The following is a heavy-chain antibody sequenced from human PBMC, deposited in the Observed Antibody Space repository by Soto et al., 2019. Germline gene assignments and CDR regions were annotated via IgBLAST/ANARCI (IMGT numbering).Heavy chain of an antibody. D-gene: IGHD3-22*01. Sequence: SLRLSCSASGFTFDDYAMHWFRQAPGKGLEWVSGISWNSGSIGYADSVKGRFTISRDNAKNSLYLQMNSLRAEDTALYYCAKDIPERGYPQDYGMDVWGQGTTVTVSS. J-gene: IGHJ6*02. CDR3: AKDIPERGYPQDYGMDV. V-gene: IGHV3-9*01. CDR2: ISWNSGSI. CDR1: GFTFDDYA.